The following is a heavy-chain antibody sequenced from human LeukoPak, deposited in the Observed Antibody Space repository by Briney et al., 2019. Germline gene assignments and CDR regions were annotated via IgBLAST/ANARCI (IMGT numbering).Heavy chain of an antibody. CDR1: GFTFSSYS. CDR2: INHSGST. J-gene: IGHJ5*02. D-gene: IGHD5-12*01. V-gene: IGHV4-34*01. CDR3: ARVLRYSGFGFDP. Sequence: PGGSLRLSCAASGFTFSSYSMNWVRQPPGKGLEWIGEINHSGSTNYKPSLKSRVTISVDTSKNQFSLKLTSVTAADTAVYYCARVLRYSGFGFDPWGQGTLVTVSS.